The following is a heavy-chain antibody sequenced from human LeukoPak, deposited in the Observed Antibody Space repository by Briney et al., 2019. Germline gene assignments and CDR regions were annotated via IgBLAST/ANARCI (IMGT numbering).Heavy chain of an antibody. CDR2: IKTDASEK. Sequence: GGSLRLSCAASGFTFSTCWMTWVRQAPGKGLEWVANIKTDASEKYYADSVKGRFTISRDNAKMSLYLQMNSLRVEDTAVYYCATYSTRNAREFQSWGQGTLVTVSS. J-gene: IGHJ1*01. D-gene: IGHD4-11*01. CDR3: ATYSTRNAREFQS. CDR1: GFTFSTCW. V-gene: IGHV3-7*01.